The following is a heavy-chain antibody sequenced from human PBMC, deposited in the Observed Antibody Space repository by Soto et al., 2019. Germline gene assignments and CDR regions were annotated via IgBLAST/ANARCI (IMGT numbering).Heavy chain of an antibody. CDR1: GFTFSSYA. CDR3: VKGEMATITFDY. V-gene: IGHV3-64D*06. J-gene: IGHJ4*02. CDR2: ISSNGGSI. Sequence: WGSLRLSCSASGFTFSSYAIHWFRQAPGKGLEYVSAISSNGGSIYYADSVKGRFTISRDNSKNTLYLQMSSLRAEDTAVYYCVKGEMATITFDYWGQGALVTVSS. D-gene: IGHD5-12*01.